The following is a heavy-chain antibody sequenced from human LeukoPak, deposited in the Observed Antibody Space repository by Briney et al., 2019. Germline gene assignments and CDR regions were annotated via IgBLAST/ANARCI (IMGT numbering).Heavy chain of an antibody. D-gene: IGHD3-22*01. V-gene: IGHV3-23*01. Sequence: GGSLRLSCAASGFTFSSYAMSWVRQAPGKGLEWVSGISGSGANTYYADSVKGRFTISRDNAKNSLYLQMNSLRAEDTAVYYCARDVGPQSRVVVVTFDYWGQGTLVTVSS. CDR1: GFTFSSYA. CDR3: ARDVGPQSRVVVVTFDY. CDR2: ISGSGANT. J-gene: IGHJ4*02.